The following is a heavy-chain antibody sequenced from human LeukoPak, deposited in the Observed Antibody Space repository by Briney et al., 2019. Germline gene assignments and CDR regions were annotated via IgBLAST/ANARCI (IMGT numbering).Heavy chain of an antibody. J-gene: IGHJ4*02. D-gene: IGHD3-22*01. CDR1: GFTFSSYS. Sequence: PGGSLRLSCAASGFTFSSYSMMWVRQAPGKGLEWVSYISSSSTTIHYADSVKGRFTISRDNAKNSVYLQMNSLRAEDTAVYYCARGGGYDSSGYYYGKTAYYFDYWGQGTLVTVSS. CDR3: ARGGGYDSSGYYYGKTAYYFDY. V-gene: IGHV3-48*01. CDR2: ISSSSTTI.